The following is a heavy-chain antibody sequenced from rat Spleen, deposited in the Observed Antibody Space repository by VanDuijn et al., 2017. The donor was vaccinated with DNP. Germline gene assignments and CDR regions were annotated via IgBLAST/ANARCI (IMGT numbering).Heavy chain of an antibody. D-gene: IGHD4-4*01. Sequence: EVQLVGSGGDLVQPGRSLKLSCAASGFTFSDFNMAWVRQAPKKGLEWVASIIYDGSRTYCRDSVKGRFTISRDNAKNTLYLQMNSLRSEDTATYYCARGSGTYYWYFDFWGQGVMVTVSS. CDR2: IIYDGSRT. CDR1: GFTFSDFN. J-gene: IGHJ1*01. CDR3: ARGSGTYYWYFDF. V-gene: IGHV5S10*01.